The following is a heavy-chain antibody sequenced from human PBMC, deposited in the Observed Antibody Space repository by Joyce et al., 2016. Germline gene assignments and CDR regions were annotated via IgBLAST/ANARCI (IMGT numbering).Heavy chain of an antibody. CDR1: GFTFSSYW. J-gene: IGHJ4*02. Sequence: EVQLVESGGGLVQPGGSLRLSCAASGFTFSSYWLYWVRKAPGKGLGGVSRINRDGISTTYADTVKGRFTIARDNAKNTLYLQMNSLRAEDTAVYYCARLRRWSGPSDCWGQGTLVTVSS. CDR2: INRDGIST. D-gene: IGHD4-23*01. V-gene: IGHV3-74*03. CDR3: ARLRRWSGPSDC.